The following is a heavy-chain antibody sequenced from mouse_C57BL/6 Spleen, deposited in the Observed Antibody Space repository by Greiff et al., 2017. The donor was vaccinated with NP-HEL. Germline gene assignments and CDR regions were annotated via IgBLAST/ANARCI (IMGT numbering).Heavy chain of an antibody. CDR3: ARKGSSGYAWFAY. D-gene: IGHD3-2*02. J-gene: IGHJ3*01. Sequence: QVQLQQSGPELVKPGASVKISCKASGYAFSSSWMNWVKQRPGKGLEWIGRIYPGDGDTNYNGKFKGKATLTADKSSSTAYMQLSSLTSEDSAVYFCARKGSSGYAWFAYWGQGTLVTVSA. V-gene: IGHV1-82*01. CDR2: IYPGDGDT. CDR1: GYAFSSSW.